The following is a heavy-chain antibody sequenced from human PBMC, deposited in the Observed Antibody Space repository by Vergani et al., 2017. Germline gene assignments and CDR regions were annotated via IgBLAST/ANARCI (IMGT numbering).Heavy chain of an antibody. D-gene: IGHD2-15*01. J-gene: IGHJ6*02. CDR3: ARERIVVVVAANYYYYYGMDV. CDR1: GGSISSGDYY. Sequence: QLQESGPGLVKPSQTLSLTCTVSGGSISSGDYYWSWIRQPPGKGLEWIGYIYYSGSTYYNPSLKSRVTISVDTSKNQFSLKLSSVTAADTAVYYCARERIVVVVAANYYYYYGMDVWGQGTTVTVSS. CDR2: IYYSGST. V-gene: IGHV4-30-4*08.